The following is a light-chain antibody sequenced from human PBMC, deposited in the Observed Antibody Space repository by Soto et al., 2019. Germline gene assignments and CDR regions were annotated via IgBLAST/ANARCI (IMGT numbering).Light chain of an antibody. J-gene: IGLJ2*01. V-gene: IGLV1-51*01. CDR3: GTWDSNLNNGVV. CDR1: SSTIGANY. Sequence: QSVLTQPPSVSAAPGERVIIFCSGSSSTIGANYVSWYQQFPGPAPILLIYDNQHRPSGIPDRFSGSKSGTSATLVITGLQTGDEADYYCGTWDSNLNNGVVFGGGTKVTVL. CDR2: DNQ.